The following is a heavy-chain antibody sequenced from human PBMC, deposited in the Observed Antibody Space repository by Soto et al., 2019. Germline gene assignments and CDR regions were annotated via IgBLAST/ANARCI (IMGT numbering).Heavy chain of an antibody. CDR2: IFYTGRT. J-gene: IGHJ4*02. D-gene: IGHD3-22*01. V-gene: IGHV4-39*01. CDR1: DGSISTSSYY. Sequence: PSETLSLTCTVSDGSISTSSYYWGWIRQSPGKGLEWIGTIFYTGRTYYNPSLESRVTLSVDTSKNQFSLHLTSVTAADTAMYYCTRHHPHHYDSSGYFDYWGQGTLVTVPQ. CDR3: TRHHPHHYDSSGYFDY.